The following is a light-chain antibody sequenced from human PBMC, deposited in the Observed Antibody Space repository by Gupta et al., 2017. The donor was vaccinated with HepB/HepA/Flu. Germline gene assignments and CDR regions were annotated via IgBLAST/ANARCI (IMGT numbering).Light chain of an antibody. Sequence: SVLTQPAPASGTRGQRVTISCSGSSSNIGRNTVNWYHQLPGTAPKLLIYSNNQRPSGVPDRFSGSKSGASASLAISGLQSEDEAAYYCAAWDDSLNGLVVFGGGTKLTVL. V-gene: IGLV1-44*01. J-gene: IGLJ2*01. CDR3: AAWDDSLNGLVV. CDR1: SSNIGRNT. CDR2: SNN.